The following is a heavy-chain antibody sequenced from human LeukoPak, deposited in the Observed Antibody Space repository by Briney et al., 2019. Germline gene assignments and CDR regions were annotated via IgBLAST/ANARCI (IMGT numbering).Heavy chain of an antibody. J-gene: IGHJ6*02. CDR3: AKDLGQGDYDFWSGYYTGYYYYGMDV. CDR2: ISGSGGST. Sequence: PGGSLRLSCAASGFTFSSYAMSWVRQAPGKGLEWVSAISGSGGSTYYADSVKGRFTISRDNSKNTLYLQMNSLRAEDTAVYYCAKDLGQGDYDFWSGYYTGYYYYGMDVWGQGTTVTVSS. D-gene: IGHD3-3*01. CDR1: GFTFSSYA. V-gene: IGHV3-23*01.